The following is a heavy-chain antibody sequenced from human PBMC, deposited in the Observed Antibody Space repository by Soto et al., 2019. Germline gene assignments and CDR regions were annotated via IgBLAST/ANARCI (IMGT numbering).Heavy chain of an antibody. J-gene: IGHJ4*02. CDR2: IIPILGIA. CDR3: ARDLDGSGSFQY. V-gene: IGHV1-69*04. CDR1: GGTFSSYT. D-gene: IGHD3-10*01. Sequence: ASVKVSCKASGGTFSSYTISWVRQAPGQGLEWMGRIIPILGIANYAQKFQGRVTITADKSTSTAYMELSSLRSEDTAVYYCARDLDGSGSFQYWGQGTLVTVSS.